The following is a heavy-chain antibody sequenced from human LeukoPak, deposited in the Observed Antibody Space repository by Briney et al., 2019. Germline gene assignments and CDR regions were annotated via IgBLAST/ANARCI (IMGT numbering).Heavy chain of an antibody. CDR1: GFTFSSYS. J-gene: IGHJ4*02. CDR2: ISSSSSYI. CDR3: ARDVDTAMVTDY. V-gene: IGHV3-21*01. D-gene: IGHD5-18*01. Sequence: PGGSLRLSCAASGFTFSSYSMNWVRQAPGKGLEWVSSISSSSSYIYYADSVKGRFTISRDNAKNSLYLQMNSLRAEDTAVYYCARDVDTAMVTDYWGQGTLVIVSS.